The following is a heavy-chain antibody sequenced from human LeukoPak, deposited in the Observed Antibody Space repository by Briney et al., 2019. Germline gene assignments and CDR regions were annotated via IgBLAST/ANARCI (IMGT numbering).Heavy chain of an antibody. Sequence: SETLSLTCAVYGGSFSGYYWSWIRQPPGKGLEWIGSIYYSGSTYYNPSLKSRVTISVDTSKNQFSLKLSSVTAADTAVYYCARSGMITFGGVIVAIDYWGQGTLVTVSS. J-gene: IGHJ4*02. CDR1: GGSFSGYY. V-gene: IGHV4-34*01. D-gene: IGHD3-16*02. CDR3: ARSGMITFGGVIVAIDY. CDR2: IYYSGST.